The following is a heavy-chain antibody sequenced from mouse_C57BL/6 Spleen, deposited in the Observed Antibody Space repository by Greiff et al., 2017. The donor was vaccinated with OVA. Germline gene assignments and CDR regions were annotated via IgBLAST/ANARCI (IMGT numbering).Heavy chain of an antibody. J-gene: IGHJ2*01. CDR1: GYAFSSYW. D-gene: IGHD2-4*01. CDR2: IYPGDGDT. Sequence: QVQLQQSGAELVKPGASVKISCKASGYAFSSYWMNWVKQRPGKGLEWIGQIYPGDGDTNYNGKFKGKATLTADKSSSTAYMQLSSLTSEDSVVYFCARGGSTMITLFDYCGQGTTLTVSS. CDR3: ARGGSTMITLFDY. V-gene: IGHV1-80*01.